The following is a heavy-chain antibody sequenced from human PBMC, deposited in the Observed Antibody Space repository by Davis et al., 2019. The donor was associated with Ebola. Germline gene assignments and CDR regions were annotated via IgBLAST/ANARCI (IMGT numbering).Heavy chain of an antibody. CDR3: ARDRGSGSSNWFDP. J-gene: IGHJ5*02. CDR2: MNPNSGNT. Sequence: ASVKVSCKASGYTFTSYDINWVRQATGQGLEWMGWMNPNSGNTGYAQKLQGRVTMTTDTSTSTAYMELRSLRSDDTAVYYCARDRGSGSSNWFDPWGQGTLVTVSS. CDR1: GYTFTSYD. V-gene: IGHV1-8*01. D-gene: IGHD3-10*01.